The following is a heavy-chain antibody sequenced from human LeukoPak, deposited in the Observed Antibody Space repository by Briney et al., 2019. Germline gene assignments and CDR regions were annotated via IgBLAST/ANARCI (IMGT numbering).Heavy chain of an antibody. V-gene: IGHV3-53*01. Sequence: GGSLRLSCVASGFTVSSYYVSWVRQAPGKGLEWVSVIYSGDSTYYADSVEGRFTISRDNAKNSLYLQMNSLRAEDTAVYYCAELGITMIGGVWGKGTTVTISS. CDR2: IYSGDST. CDR1: GFTVSSYY. D-gene: IGHD3-10*02. CDR3: AELGITMIGGV. J-gene: IGHJ6*04.